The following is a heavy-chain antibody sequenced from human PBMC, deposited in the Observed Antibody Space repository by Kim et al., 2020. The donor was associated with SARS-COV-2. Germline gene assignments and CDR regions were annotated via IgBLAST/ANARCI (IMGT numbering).Heavy chain of an antibody. D-gene: IGHD6-19*01. CDR1: GGSFSGYY. CDR2: INHSGST. CDR3: ARGPRVRDPYSSGWALNYYYYYYMDV. Sequence: SETLSLTCAVYGGSFSGYYWSWIRQPPGKGLEWIGEINHSGSTNYNPSLKSRVTISVDTPQNQFSLKLSSVTAADTAVYYCARGPRVRDPYSSGWALNYYYYYYMDVWGKGTTVTVSS. V-gene: IGHV4-34*01. J-gene: IGHJ6*03.